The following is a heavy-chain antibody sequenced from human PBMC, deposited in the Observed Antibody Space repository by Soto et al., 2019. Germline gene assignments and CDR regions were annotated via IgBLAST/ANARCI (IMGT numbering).Heavy chain of an antibody. Sequence: PSETLSLTCTVSGGPISSSTYYWDWIRQPPGKGLEWIGAMYYTGNKNYNPSLESRVTMPVDASKNQFSLKLSSVTPTDTAVYYCARRSSSSLGSLFDPWGRGILVTVSS. J-gene: IGHJ5*02. CDR3: ARRSSSSLGSLFDP. D-gene: IGHD6-6*01. V-gene: IGHV4-39*01. CDR1: GGPISSSTYY. CDR2: MYYTGNK.